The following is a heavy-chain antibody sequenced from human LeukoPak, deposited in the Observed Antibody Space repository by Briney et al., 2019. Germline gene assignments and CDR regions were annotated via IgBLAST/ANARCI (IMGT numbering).Heavy chain of an antibody. Sequence: ASVKVSCKASGYTFTSYGISWVRQAPGQGLEWMGWISAYNGNTNYAQKLQGRVTMTTDTSTSTAYMELRSLRSDDTAVYYCANSQSRDLYDSSGYYYWGQGTLVTVSS. CDR1: GYTFTSYG. J-gene: IGHJ4*02. V-gene: IGHV1-18*01. CDR3: ANSQSRDLYDSSGYYY. D-gene: IGHD3-22*01. CDR2: ISAYNGNT.